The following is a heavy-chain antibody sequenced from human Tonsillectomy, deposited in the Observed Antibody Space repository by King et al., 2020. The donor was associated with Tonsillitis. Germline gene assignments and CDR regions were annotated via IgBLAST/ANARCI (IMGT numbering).Heavy chain of an antibody. Sequence: VQLVESGGGLVQPGGSLRLSCAASGFTFSSYAMSWVRQAPGKGLEWVSVIYSGGSSTYYADSVKGRFTISRDNSKNTLYLQMNSLRAEDTDVYYCAKGAIAAAGTVDYWGQGTLVTVSS. V-gene: IGHV3-23*03. D-gene: IGHD6-13*01. J-gene: IGHJ4*02. CDR1: GFTFSSYA. CDR3: AKGAIAAAGTVDY. CDR2: IYSGGSST.